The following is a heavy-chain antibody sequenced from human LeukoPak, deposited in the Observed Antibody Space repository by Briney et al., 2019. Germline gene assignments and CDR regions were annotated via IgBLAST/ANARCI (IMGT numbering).Heavy chain of an antibody. CDR2: IYYSGSA. CDR3: ERDKVPGDY. V-gene: IGHV4-59*01. Sequence: SETLSLTCTVSGGSISAYYWSWIRQPPGKGLVWIVYIYYSGSADYNPALKSRVTISVDTSKHQFSLKLSSVTAADTAVYYCERDKVPGDYWGQGTLVTVSS. J-gene: IGHJ4*02. D-gene: IGHD1-1*01. CDR1: GGSISAYY.